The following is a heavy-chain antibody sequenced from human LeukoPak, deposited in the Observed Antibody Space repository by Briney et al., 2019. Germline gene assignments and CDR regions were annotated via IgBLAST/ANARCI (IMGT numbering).Heavy chain of an antibody. Sequence: GGSLRLSCAASGFTFRNYGMHWVRQATAKGLEWVSFIWSDGNNRFYADSVKGRFTTSRDNSKNMLYLQMDTLRAEDTALYYCAKDPGASVSGFYMDVWGKGTTVIVSS. CDR3: AKDPGASVSGFYMDV. CDR1: GFTFRNYG. V-gene: IGHV3-30*02. D-gene: IGHD2-8*02. CDR2: IWSDGNNR. J-gene: IGHJ6*03.